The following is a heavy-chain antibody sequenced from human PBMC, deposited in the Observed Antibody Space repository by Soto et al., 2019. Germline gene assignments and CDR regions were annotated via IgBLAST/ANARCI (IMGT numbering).Heavy chain of an antibody. D-gene: IGHD6-6*01. CDR3: ATGDEYCSSFTRYGMDV. Sequence: ASVKVSCKVSGYTLTELSMHWVRQAPGKGLEWMGGFDPEDGETIYAQKFQGRVTMTEDTSTDTAYMELSSLRSEDTAVYYCATGDEYCSSFTRYGMDVWGQGTTVTVSS. V-gene: IGHV1-24*01. CDR2: FDPEDGET. CDR1: GYTLTELS. J-gene: IGHJ6*02.